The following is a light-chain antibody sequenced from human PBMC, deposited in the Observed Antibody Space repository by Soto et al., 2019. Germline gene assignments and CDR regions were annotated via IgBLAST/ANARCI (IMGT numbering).Light chain of an antibody. J-gene: IGLJ2*01. CDR2: DVS. CDR1: SNDVGGYNF. V-gene: IGLV2-11*01. CDR3: SSYAGSYTLV. Sequence: QSVLTQPRSVSGSPGQSVTISCTGTSNDVGGYNFVSWYQQHPGQVPKLFIYDVSRRPSGVPDRFSGSKSGNTASLTISGLQAEDEAAYYCSSYAGSYTLVFGGGTKLTVL.